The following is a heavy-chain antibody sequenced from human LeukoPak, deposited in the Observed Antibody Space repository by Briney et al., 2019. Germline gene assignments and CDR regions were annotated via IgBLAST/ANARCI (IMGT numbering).Heavy chain of an antibody. J-gene: IGHJ5*02. V-gene: IGHV4-34*01. CDR2: INHSGST. D-gene: IGHD3-9*01. Sequence: SETLSLTCAVYGGSFSGSYWSWIRQPPGKGLEWIGEINHSGSTNYNPSLKSRVTISVDMSKNQFSLKLTSVTAADTAVFYCARESGYYDVLTGYYNQNWFDPWGQGTLVTVSS. CDR3: ARESGYYDVLTGYYNQNWFDP. CDR1: GGSFSGSY.